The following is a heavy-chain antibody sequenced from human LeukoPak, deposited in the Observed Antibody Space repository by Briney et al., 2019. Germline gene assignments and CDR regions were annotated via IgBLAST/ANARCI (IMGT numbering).Heavy chain of an antibody. V-gene: IGHV3-23*01. CDR2: ISGSGGRR. D-gene: IGHD6-19*01. CDR1: GFTFSNYA. J-gene: IGHJ4*02. Sequence: GGSLRLSCAASGFTFSNYALSWVRQAPGKGLEWVSLISGSGGRRDYADSVKGRFTISRDSSKSTLYLQMNSLKAEDTAVYYCAKRVWTSVWFFDYWGQGTLVTVSS. CDR3: AKRVWTSVWFFDY.